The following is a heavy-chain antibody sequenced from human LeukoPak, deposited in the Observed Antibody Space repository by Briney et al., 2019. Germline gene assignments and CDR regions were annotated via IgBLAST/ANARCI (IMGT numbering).Heavy chain of an antibody. D-gene: IGHD6-13*01. J-gene: IGHJ4*02. V-gene: IGHV3-23*01. Sequence: GGSLRLSCAASGFTFSSYSMNWVRQAPGKGLEWVSAISGSGGSTYYADSVKGRFTISRDNSKNTLYLQMNSLRAEDTAVYYCARAPAVVTPAARSSTWFGSYFDYWGQGTLVTVSS. CDR3: ARAPAVVTPAARSSTWFGSYFDY. CDR2: ISGSGGST. CDR1: GFTFSSYS.